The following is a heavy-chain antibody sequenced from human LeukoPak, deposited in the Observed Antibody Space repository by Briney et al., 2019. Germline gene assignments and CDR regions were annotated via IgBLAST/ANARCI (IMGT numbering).Heavy chain of an antibody. V-gene: IGHV3-73*01. CDR1: GFSFSVSD. CDR3: AKDPHYGPAHYMDV. Sequence: GRSLRLSCAASGFSFSVSDMHWVRQAPGKGLEWVGLMRGKPKKYTTAYGESVKGRFTMSRDDSKSTAYLQMNSLKTEDTAVYYCAKDPHYGPAHYMDVWGKGTTVTVSS. J-gene: IGHJ6*03. CDR2: MRGKPKKYTT. D-gene: IGHD4-17*01.